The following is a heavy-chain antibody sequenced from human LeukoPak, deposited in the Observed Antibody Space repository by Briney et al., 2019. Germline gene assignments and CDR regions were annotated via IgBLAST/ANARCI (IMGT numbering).Heavy chain of an antibody. CDR2: IYNSGST. CDR3: ARDGEGVAAAGTFDQ. Sequence: PSETLSLTCAVSGGSISSYYWGWIRHPPGKGVEWIGYIYNSGSTNYNPSLRSRVTVSVDTSKNQFSLKLSSVTAADTAVYYCARDGEGVAAAGTFDQWGQGTLVTVSS. V-gene: IGHV4-59*01. J-gene: IGHJ4*02. D-gene: IGHD6-13*01. CDR1: GGSISSYY.